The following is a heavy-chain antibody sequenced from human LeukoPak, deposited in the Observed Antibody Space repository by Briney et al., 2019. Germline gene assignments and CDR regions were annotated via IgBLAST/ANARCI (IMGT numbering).Heavy chain of an antibody. V-gene: IGHV3-30*01. D-gene: IGHD3-10*01. CDR1: GFTFSSYA. J-gene: IGHJ4*02. CDR3: ARDSTYYYGSGSSGPHYLDY. Sequence: GRSLRLSCAASGFTFSSYAMHWVRQAPGKGLEWVAVISYDGGNTYYADSVKGRFTISRDNSKNTLYLQLNSLRAGDTAVYYCARDSTYYYGSGSSGPHYLDYWGQGTLVTVSS. CDR2: ISYDGGNT.